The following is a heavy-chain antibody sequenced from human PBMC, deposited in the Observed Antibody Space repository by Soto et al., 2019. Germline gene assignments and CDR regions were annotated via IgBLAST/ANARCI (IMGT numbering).Heavy chain of an antibody. CDR3: ARDVPSVSSSSGLGWLGAFDI. D-gene: IGHD6-6*01. J-gene: IGHJ3*02. CDR1: GFTFSSYA. CDR2: ISYDGSNK. Sequence: GGSLRLSCAASGFTFSSYAMHWVRQAPGKGLEWVAVISYDGSNKYYADSVKGRFTISRDNSKNTLYLQMNSLRAEDTAVYYCARDVPSVSSSSGLGWLGAFDIWGQGTMVTVSS. V-gene: IGHV3-30-3*01.